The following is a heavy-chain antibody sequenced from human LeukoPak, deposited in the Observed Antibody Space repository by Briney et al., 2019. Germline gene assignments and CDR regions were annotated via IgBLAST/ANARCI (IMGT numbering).Heavy chain of an antibody. CDR3: AKDRGLYCSGGSCFTGFDQ. Sequence: GGSLRLSCAASGFTFSSYAMSWVRQAPGKGLEWVSSISGSGGNTFYADPVKGRFTISRDNSKNTLYLQMNSLRAEDTAVYYCAKDRGLYCSGGSCFTGFDQWGQGTLVTVSS. V-gene: IGHV3-23*01. CDR1: GFTFSSYA. D-gene: IGHD2-15*01. CDR2: ISGSGGNT. J-gene: IGHJ4*02.